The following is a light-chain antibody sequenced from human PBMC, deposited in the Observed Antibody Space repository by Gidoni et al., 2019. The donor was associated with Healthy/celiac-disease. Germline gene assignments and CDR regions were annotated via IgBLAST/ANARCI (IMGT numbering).Light chain of an antibody. CDR3: QAWDSSHVV. J-gene: IGLJ2*01. CDR1: KLGDKY. Sequence: SYELTQPPSVSVSPGQTASITCTGDKLGDKYACWYQQKPGQSPVLVIYQDSKRPSGIPERFSGSNSGNTATLPIRGTQAMDEADYYCQAWDSSHVVFGGGTKLTVL. V-gene: IGLV3-1*01. CDR2: QDS.